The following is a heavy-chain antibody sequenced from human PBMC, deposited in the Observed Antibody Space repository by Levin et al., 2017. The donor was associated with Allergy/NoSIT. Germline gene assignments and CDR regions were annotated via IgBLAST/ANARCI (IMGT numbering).Heavy chain of an antibody. CDR3: TRESTLRYFDWLEVGDY. D-gene: IGHD3-9*01. Sequence: GESLKISCTASGFTFGDYAMSWFRQAPGKGLEWVCFIRSKTYGGTTEYAASVKGRFTISRDDSKSIAYLQMNSLKTEDTAVYYCTRESTLRYFDWLEVGDYWGQGTLVTVSS. CDR1: GFTFGDYA. CDR2: IRSKTYGGTT. V-gene: IGHV3-49*03. J-gene: IGHJ4*02.